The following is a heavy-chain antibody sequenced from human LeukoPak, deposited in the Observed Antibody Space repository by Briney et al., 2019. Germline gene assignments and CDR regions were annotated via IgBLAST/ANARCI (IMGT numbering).Heavy chain of an antibody. Sequence: SETLSLTCTVSGGSISSYYWNWIRQPPGKGLEWIGYIYTSGTTNYNPSLKSRVTISVDTSKNQFSLKLSSVTAADTAVYYCAGLLFVNYYMDVWGKGTTVTVSS. CDR2: IYTSGTT. CDR1: GGSISSYY. D-gene: IGHD2/OR15-2a*01. CDR3: AGLLFVNYYMDV. V-gene: IGHV4-4*09. J-gene: IGHJ6*03.